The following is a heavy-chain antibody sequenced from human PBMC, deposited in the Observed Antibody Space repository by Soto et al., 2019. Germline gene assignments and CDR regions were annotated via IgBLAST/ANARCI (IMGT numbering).Heavy chain of an antibody. J-gene: IGHJ6*03. CDR2: ISAYNGNT. CDR3: ARELTTVNLGYYMDV. V-gene: IGHV1-18*01. CDR1: GYTFTSYG. Sequence: ASVKVSCKASGYTFTSYGISWVRQAPGQGLEWMGWISAYNGNTNYAQKLQGRVTMTTDTSTSTAYMELRSLRSDDTAVYYCARELTTVNLGYYMDVWGKGTTVTVSS. D-gene: IGHD4-4*01.